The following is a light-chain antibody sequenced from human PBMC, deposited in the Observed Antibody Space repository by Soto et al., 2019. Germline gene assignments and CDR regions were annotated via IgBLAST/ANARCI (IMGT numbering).Light chain of an antibody. CDR3: MQGTHWPYT. J-gene: IGKJ2*01. V-gene: IGKV2D-30*01. CDR1: QSLVYSDGNTY. Sequence: DVVMTQSPLSLPVTLGQPASISCRSSQSLVYSDGNTYLSWFQQRPGQSPRRLIYKVSNCDSGVPDRFSGSGSGTDFTLKISRGEAEDVGVYYCMQGTHWPYTFGQGTKLEIK. CDR2: KVS.